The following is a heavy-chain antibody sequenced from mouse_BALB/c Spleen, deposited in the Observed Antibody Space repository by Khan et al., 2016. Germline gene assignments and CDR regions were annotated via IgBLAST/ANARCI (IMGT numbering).Heavy chain of an antibody. D-gene: IGHD2-4*01. CDR3: ARDDYVN. CDR1: GYSFTAHY. CDR2: INPNNGAT. Sequence: VQLQQSDPDLVKPGASVKISCKASGYSFTAHYMYWVKQSHGKSLEWIGRINPNNGATTFNQKFKGKAILTVDKSSTTAYMELRSLASEDSAVYCCARDDYVNWGQGTTLTVSS. V-gene: IGHV1-20*02. J-gene: IGHJ2*01.